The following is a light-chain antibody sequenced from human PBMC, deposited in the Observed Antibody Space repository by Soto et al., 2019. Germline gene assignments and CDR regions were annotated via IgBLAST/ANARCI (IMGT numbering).Light chain of an antibody. J-gene: IGLJ2*01. CDR2: EAT. CDR3: CSFAGGATFG. V-gene: IGLV2-23*02. CDR1: SNDVGGYDL. Sequence: QSALTQPASVSGSPGQSITISCTGTSNDVGGYDLVSGYQHHPGKAPKLMIYEATKRHSGVSDRFSGSKSGNTASLTISAQQAEDEADYSCCSFAGGATFGFGGGTKFTGL.